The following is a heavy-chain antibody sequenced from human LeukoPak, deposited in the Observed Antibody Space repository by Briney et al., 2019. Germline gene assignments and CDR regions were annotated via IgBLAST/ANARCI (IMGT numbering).Heavy chain of an antibody. CDR3: ARTFDY. V-gene: IGHV3-48*04. Sequence: GGSLRLSCAASGFAFSSSSMNWVRQAPGKGLEWISYIRSDSNIIYYADSVKGRFTISRDNAKNALYLQMSSLRAEDTAVYYCARTFDYWGQGTLVTVSS. J-gene: IGHJ4*02. CDR2: IRSDSNII. CDR1: GFAFSSSS.